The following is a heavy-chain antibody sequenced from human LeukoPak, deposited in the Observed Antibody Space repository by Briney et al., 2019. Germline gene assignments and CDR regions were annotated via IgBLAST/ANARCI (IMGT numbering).Heavy chain of an antibody. V-gene: IGHV3-23*01. CDR1: GFTFSSCA. CDR2: ISGSGGTT. J-gene: IGHJ5*02. CDR3: VKARGPSTSSPWFDP. D-gene: IGHD6-6*01. Sequence: GGSLRLSCVASGFTFSSCAMNWVRQAPGKGLEWVSTISGSGGTTYYADSVKGRFTISRDNPKSTLYLQMDRLRAEDTAVYYCVKARGPSTSSPWFDPWGQGTLVTVSS.